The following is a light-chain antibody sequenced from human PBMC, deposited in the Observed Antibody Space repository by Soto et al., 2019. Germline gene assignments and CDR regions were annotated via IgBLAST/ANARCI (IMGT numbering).Light chain of an antibody. J-gene: IGKJ1*01. CDR2: EAS. Sequence: DIQMTQSPSTLSASVGDRVTITCRASQSVSDWLAWYQHKPGKAPKLLIYEASSLESGVPSRFGGSGSGTEFTLTISSLQPDDFAIYYCRQYNSYSWTFGQGTKVDIK. CDR1: QSVSDW. CDR3: RQYNSYSWT. V-gene: IGKV1-5*03.